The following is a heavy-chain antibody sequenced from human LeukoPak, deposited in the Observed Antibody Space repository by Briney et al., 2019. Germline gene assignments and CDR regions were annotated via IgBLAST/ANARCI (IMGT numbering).Heavy chain of an antibody. CDR1: GYTFTGYY. J-gene: IGHJ5*02. D-gene: IGHD4-23*01. V-gene: IGHV1-2*02. Sequence: ASVKVSCKASGYTFTGYYIHWVRQAPGQGLEWMGWINPNSGGTNYAQKFQGRVTMTRDTSISTAYIELSRLRSDDTAVYYCARGRLRWAHNWFDPWGQGTLVTVSS. CDR3: ARGRLRWAHNWFDP. CDR2: INPNSGGT.